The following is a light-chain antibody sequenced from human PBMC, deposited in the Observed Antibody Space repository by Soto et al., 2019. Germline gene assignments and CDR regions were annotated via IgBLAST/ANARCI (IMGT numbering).Light chain of an antibody. V-gene: IGKV3-15*01. CDR3: QQYNTWPPIT. CDR1: QSVSSK. Sequence: EIVMTQSPATLSVSPGERATLSCRASQSVSSKLAWYQQKPGRAPRLLIYGASTRATGIPARFSGSGSGTEFTLTISSLQSEDFAVYYCQQYNTWPPITFGQGTRLEIK. J-gene: IGKJ5*01. CDR2: GAS.